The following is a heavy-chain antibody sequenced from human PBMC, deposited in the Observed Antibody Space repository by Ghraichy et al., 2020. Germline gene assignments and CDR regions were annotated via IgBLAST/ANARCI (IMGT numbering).Heavy chain of an antibody. CDR1: GFTFSDYY. CDR3: AREAWYYDILTGYYIAVPPDY. V-gene: IGHV3-11*05. Sequence: GGSLRLSCAASGFTFSDYYMSWIRQAPGKGLEWVSYISSSSSYTNYADSVKGRFTISRDNAKNSLYLQMNSLRAEDTAVYYCAREAWYYDILTGYYIAVPPDYWGQGTLVTVSS. J-gene: IGHJ4*02. D-gene: IGHD3-9*01. CDR2: ISSSSSYT.